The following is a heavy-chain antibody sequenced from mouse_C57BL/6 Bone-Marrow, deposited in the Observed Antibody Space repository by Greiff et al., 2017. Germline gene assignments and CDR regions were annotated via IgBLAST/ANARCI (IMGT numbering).Heavy chain of an antibody. V-gene: IGHV1-61*01. J-gene: IGHJ1*03. Sequence: VQLQQPGAELVRPGSSVKLSCKASGYTFTSYWMDWVKQRPGQGLEWIGNIYPSDSETHYNQKFKDKATLTVDKSSSTAYMQLSSLTSEASAVYDCARSGYGSSYGYFGVWGTGATVTVSS. CDR2: IYPSDSET. D-gene: IGHD1-1*01. CDR3: ARSGYGSSYGYFGV. CDR1: GYTFTSYW.